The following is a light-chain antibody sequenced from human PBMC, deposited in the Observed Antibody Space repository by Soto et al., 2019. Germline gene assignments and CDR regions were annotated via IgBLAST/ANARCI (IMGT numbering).Light chain of an antibody. V-gene: IGKV3-15*01. J-gene: IGKJ1*01. Sequence: EIVVTQSPATLSGSPGERVTLSCRASQFVSSRLAWYQQRPGQVPRLLIYDTSTRAPGISARFSGSGSGTELTVTIRTLQSESFALYYCQEYLQWPPGMFGQGTTVDMK. CDR1: QFVSSR. CDR3: QEYLQWPPGM. CDR2: DTS.